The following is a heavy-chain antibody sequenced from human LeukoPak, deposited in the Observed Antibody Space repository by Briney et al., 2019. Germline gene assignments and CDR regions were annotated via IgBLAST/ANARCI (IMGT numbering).Heavy chain of an antibody. V-gene: IGHV1-3*01. CDR1: GYTFTSYA. J-gene: IGHJ4*02. Sequence: GASVKVSCKASGYTFTSYAMHWVRQAPGQRLEWMGWINAGNGNTKYSQKFQGRVTITRDTSTSTAYMELRSLRSDDTAVYYCARDKHSGYDKGFDYWGQGTLVTVSS. CDR2: INAGNGNT. D-gene: IGHD5-12*01. CDR3: ARDKHSGYDKGFDY.